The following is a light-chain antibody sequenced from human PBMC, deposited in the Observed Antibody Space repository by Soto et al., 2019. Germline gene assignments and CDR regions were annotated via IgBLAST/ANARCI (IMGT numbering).Light chain of an antibody. J-gene: IGLJ1*01. CDR3: SSYAGTHIV. CDR2: DVS. V-gene: IGLV2-8*01. CDR1: SSDVGGYNY. Sequence: IFRTGTSSDVGGYNYVSWYQQHPGKAPKLMIYDVSKRPSVVPDRFSRAKSANTAALTVSGLQAEDEADYYCSSYAGTHIVFGTGTKVTVL.